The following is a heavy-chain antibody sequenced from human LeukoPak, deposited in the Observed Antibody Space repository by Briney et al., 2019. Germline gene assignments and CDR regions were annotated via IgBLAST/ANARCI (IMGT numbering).Heavy chain of an antibody. D-gene: IGHD1-7*01. V-gene: IGHV3-23*01. Sequence: GGSLRLSCAASGFTFSSYGMSWVRQAPGKGLEWVSAISGSGGSTYYADSVKGRFTISRDNAKNSLYLQMNSLRAEDTAVYYCARDGTTHYYYYYYMDVWGKGTTVTISS. J-gene: IGHJ6*03. CDR1: GFTFSSYG. CDR3: ARDGTTHYYYYYYMDV. CDR2: ISGSGGST.